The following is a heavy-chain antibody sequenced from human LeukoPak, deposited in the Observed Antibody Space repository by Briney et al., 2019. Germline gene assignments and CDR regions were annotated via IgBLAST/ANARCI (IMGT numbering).Heavy chain of an antibody. J-gene: IGHJ5*02. D-gene: IGHD3-9*01. Sequence: SETLSLTCAVYGGSFSGYYWSWIRQPPGKGLEWIGEINHSGSTNYNPSLKSQGTITVDTSKNQFSLKLNSVTAADTAVYYCARRGPLGHILTGRAKGNWFDPWGQGTLVTVSS. CDR3: ARRGPLGHILTGRAKGNWFDP. V-gene: IGHV4-34*01. CDR1: GGSFSGYY. CDR2: INHSGST.